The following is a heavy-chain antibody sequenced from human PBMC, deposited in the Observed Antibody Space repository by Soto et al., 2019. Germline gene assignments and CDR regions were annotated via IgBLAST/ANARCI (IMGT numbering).Heavy chain of an antibody. CDR1: GFTFSSYG. CDR3: AKVLGSSTSRKNYYYYYYMDV. V-gene: IGHV3-30*18. Sequence: GGSLRLSCAASGFTFSSYGMHWVRQAPGKGLEWVAVISYDGSNKYYADSVKGRFTISRDNSKNTLYLQMNSLRAEDTAVYYCAKVLGSSTSRKNYYYYYYMDVWGKGTTVTVSS. CDR2: ISYDGSNK. J-gene: IGHJ6*03. D-gene: IGHD6-6*01.